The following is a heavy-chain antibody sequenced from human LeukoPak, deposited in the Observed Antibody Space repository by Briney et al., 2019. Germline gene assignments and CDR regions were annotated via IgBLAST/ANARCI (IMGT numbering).Heavy chain of an antibody. CDR1: GFTFSNFA. D-gene: IGHD2/OR15-2a*01. Sequence: PGRSLRLSCAASGFTFSNFAMHWVRQAPGKGLEWVAVISYDGSNKYYADSVKGRFTISRDNSKNTLYLQMNSLRAEDTAVYYCARTGLIDSHFDYWGQGTLVTVSS. CDR3: ARTGLIDSHFDY. V-gene: IGHV3-30-3*01. J-gene: IGHJ4*02. CDR2: ISYDGSNK.